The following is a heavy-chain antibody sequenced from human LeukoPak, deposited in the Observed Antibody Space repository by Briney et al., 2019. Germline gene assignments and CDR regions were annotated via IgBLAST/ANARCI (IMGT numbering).Heavy chain of an antibody. Sequence: PSETLSLTCAVYGGSFNEYHWSWIRLTPGKGLEWIGEINHSGGSNYNPSLRRRVTMSVDTSQNQFSLKLSSVTTADTALYYCAGITSPGHGFDPRGRGTLVTVSS. J-gene: IGHJ5*02. CDR3: AGITSPGHGFDP. CDR2: INHSGGS. CDR1: GGSFNEYH. D-gene: IGHD6-13*01. V-gene: IGHV4-34*01.